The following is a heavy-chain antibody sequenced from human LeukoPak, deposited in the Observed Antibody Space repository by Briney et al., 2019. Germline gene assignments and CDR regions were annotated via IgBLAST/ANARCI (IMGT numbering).Heavy chain of an antibody. CDR3: ARDPRSSGYYAFGY. J-gene: IGHJ4*02. CDR1: GFTFGSYS. D-gene: IGHD3-22*01. Sequence: GGSLRLSCAASGFTFGSYSMNWVRQAPGKGLEWVSCISSSSSYIYYGDSVKGRFTTSRDNAKNSLYLQMNSLRAEDTAVYYCARDPRSSGYYAFGYWGQGTLVTVSS. V-gene: IGHV3-21*01. CDR2: ISSSSSYI.